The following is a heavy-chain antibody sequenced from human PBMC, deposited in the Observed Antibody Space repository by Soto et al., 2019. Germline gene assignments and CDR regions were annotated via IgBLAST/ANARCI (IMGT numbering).Heavy chain of an antibody. V-gene: IGHV3-74*01. CDR3: ARGGWGAYYFDY. Sequence: EVQLVESGGGLVQPGGSLRLSCAASGFTFNNYWMHWVRQAPGKGLVWVSRIKYDGSSTSYADSVKSRFTISRDNAKNTLYLQMNSLRGEDTAVYYCARGGWGAYYFDYWGQGTLVTVSS. CDR2: IKYDGSST. CDR1: GFTFNNYW. D-gene: IGHD1-26*01. J-gene: IGHJ4*02.